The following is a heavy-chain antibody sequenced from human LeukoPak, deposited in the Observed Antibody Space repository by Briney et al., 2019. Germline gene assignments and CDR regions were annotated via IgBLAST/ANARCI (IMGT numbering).Heavy chain of an antibody. Sequence: GGSVTLLCAASGFPYSSYSMNWVRQAPGKGLEGVSSISSSSNHIFYADPVKCRFTISRDNAKHSLYLQMNSVRAEDTAVYYCARDIGGTAMVKDYWGQGTLVTVSS. V-gene: IGHV3-21*01. CDR2: ISSSSNHI. CDR3: ARDIGGTAMVKDY. J-gene: IGHJ4*02. D-gene: IGHD5-18*01. CDR1: GFPYSSYS.